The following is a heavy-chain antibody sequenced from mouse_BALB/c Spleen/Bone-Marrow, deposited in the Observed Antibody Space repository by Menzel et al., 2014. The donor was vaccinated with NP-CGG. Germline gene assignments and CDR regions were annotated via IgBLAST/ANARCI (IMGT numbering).Heavy chain of an antibody. CDR1: GFNIKDTY. J-gene: IGHJ3*01. CDR3: AFYYYGSSLFAY. CDR2: IDPANGNT. D-gene: IGHD1-1*01. Sequence: EVQLQQSGAELVKPGASVKLSCTASGFNIKDTYMHWVKQRPEQGLEWIGRIDPANGNTKYDPKFQGMATITADTSSNTAYLQLSSLTSEDTAVYYCAFYYYGSSLFAYWGQGTLVTVSA. V-gene: IGHV14-3*02.